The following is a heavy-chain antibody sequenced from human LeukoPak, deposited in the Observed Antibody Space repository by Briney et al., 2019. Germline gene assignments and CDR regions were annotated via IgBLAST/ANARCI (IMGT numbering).Heavy chain of an antibody. V-gene: IGHV5-51*01. CDR3: ARVYCSSTSCYAYDAFDI. CDR2: IYPGDSDT. CDR1: GYSFTSYW. J-gene: IGHJ3*02. D-gene: IGHD2-2*01. Sequence: GESLKISCKGSGYSFTSYWSGWVRQMPGKGLGWMGIIYPGDSDTRFSRSFQGQVTISADKSISTAYLQWSSLKASDTARYYCARVYCSSTSCYAYDAFDIWGQGTMVTVSS.